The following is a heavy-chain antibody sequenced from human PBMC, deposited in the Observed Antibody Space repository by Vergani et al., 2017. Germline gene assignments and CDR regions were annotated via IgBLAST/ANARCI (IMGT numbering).Heavy chain of an antibody. V-gene: IGHV4-59*01. CDR3: ARDTFHFDSENYDDVFES. Sequence: QVQLQESGPGLVKPSETLSLTCTVSGGSITNNFWSWIRRPPGKGLEWIGYIHHSGATNSKSSLRSRVSISIETSKSSFSLRLSSVTTADTAMYYCARDTFHFDSENYDDVFESWGEGTMVIVSS. D-gene: IGHD3-16*01. CDR1: GGSITNNF. CDR2: IHHSGAT. J-gene: IGHJ3*02.